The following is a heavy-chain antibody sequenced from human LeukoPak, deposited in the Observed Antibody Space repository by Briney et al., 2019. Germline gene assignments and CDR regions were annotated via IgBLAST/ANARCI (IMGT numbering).Heavy chain of an antibody. Sequence: GGSLRLSCAASGFTFSAYWMHWVRQVPGKGLVWVSRIHREGTTTIYADSVKGRFTISRDNGKNTLYLHMNSLRADDTAVYYCARDSDWLLFDYWGQGTLITVSS. CDR2: IHREGTTT. J-gene: IGHJ4*02. V-gene: IGHV3-74*01. CDR3: ARDSDWLLFDY. D-gene: IGHD3-9*01. CDR1: GFTFSAYW.